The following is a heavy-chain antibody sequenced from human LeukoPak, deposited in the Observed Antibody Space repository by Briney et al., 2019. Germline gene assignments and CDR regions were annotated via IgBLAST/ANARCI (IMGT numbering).Heavy chain of an antibody. CDR1: GGSIRGYY. J-gene: IGHJ4*02. CDR2: IYYSGST. Sequence: SETLSLSCTVPGGSIRGYYWSWIRPTPGERLGWIGYIYYSGSTNYNPSLKSRVTISVDTSKNQFSLKLSSVTAADTAVYYCARHGYTASHYFLDFWSQGTLVTVSS. D-gene: IGHD3-16*01. V-gene: IGHV4-59*01. CDR3: ARHGYTASHYFLDF.